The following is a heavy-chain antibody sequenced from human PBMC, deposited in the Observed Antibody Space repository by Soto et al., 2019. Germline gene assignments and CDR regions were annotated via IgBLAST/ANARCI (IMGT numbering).Heavy chain of an antibody. CDR2: ISSSGDGT. CDR3: AKNGDFWSWGMDV. D-gene: IGHD3-3*01. J-gene: IGHJ6*02. CDR1: GFTFSTYA. Sequence: GGSLRLSCAASGFTFSTYAMTWVRQAPGKGLEWVAIISSSGDGTYYVDSVKGRFTISRDNSRNTLKLQMNSLRAEDTAVYYCAKNGDFWSWGMDVWGQGTTVTVSS. V-gene: IGHV3-23*01.